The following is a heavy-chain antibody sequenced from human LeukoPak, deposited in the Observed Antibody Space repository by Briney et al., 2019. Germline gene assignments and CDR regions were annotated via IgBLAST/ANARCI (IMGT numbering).Heavy chain of an antibody. V-gene: IGHV5-51*01. J-gene: IGHJ3*02. CDR3: ARHYYDSSGYPPGSAFDI. CDR1: GDSFTNYW. CDR2: IYPGDSDT. Sequence: GESLKISCESSGDSFTNYWIGWVRQMPGKGLEWMGMIYPGDSDTRYSPSFQGQVTISADKSISTAYLQWSSLKASDTAMYYCARHYYDSSGYPPGSAFDIWGQGTMVPVSS. D-gene: IGHD3-22*01.